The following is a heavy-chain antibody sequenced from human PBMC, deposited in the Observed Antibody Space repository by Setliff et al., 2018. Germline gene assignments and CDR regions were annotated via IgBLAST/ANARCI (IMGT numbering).Heavy chain of an antibody. V-gene: IGHV4-4*08. CDR3: ARGVSSVSWTPRY. CDR2: IYTSGGT. Sequence: SETLSLTCTVSGDSMNDNHWTWIRQPPGKGLEWIGYIYTSGGTNYNPSLKSRVTISVDMSKNQFSLKLSSVIAADTAVYYCARGVSSVSWTPRYWGRGILVTVSS. J-gene: IGHJ4*02. CDR1: GDSMNDNH. D-gene: IGHD6-19*01.